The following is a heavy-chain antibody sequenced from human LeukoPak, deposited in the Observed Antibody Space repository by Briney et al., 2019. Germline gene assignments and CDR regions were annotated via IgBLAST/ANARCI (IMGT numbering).Heavy chain of an antibody. CDR2: IYHSGST. CDR3: ARRLIAARLAFDP. Sequence: PSQTLSFTCAVSGGSISSGGYSWSWIRQPPGKGLEWIGYIYHSGSTYYNPSLKSRVTISVDRSKNHFSLKLSSVTAAHTAVYYCARRLIAARLAFDPWGQGTLVTVSS. D-gene: IGHD6-6*01. CDR1: GGSISSGGYS. J-gene: IGHJ5*02. V-gene: IGHV4-30-2*01.